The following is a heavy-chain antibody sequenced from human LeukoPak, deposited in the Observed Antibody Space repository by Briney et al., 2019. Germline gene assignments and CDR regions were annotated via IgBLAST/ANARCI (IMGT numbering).Heavy chain of an antibody. Sequence: SETLSLTCTVSGGSISTSNYYWGWIRQPPGKGLEWIGNIFYSGSTYYSPSLRSRVTLSLDTSRNQFSLKLSSVTAADTAVYYCARENSYYYDSSGYYFKTKKSYYFDYWGQGTLVTVSS. J-gene: IGHJ4*02. CDR3: ARENSYYYDSSGYYFKTKKSYYFDY. CDR1: GGSISTSNYY. V-gene: IGHV4-39*07. D-gene: IGHD3-22*01. CDR2: IFYSGST.